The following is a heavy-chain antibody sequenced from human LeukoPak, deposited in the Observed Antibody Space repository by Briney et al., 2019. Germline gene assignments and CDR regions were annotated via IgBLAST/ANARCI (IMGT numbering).Heavy chain of an antibody. Sequence: GTSVKVSCKASGFTFTSSTMQWVRQARGQCLEWIGWIVVGSGNTNYAQKFQERVTITRDMSTSTAYMEVSSLRSEDTAVYYCAAGYYYSSGSSYMDVWGKGTTVTISS. J-gene: IGHJ6*03. CDR3: AAGYYYSSGSSYMDV. V-gene: IGHV1-58*02. CDR2: IVVGSGNT. CDR1: GFTFTSST. D-gene: IGHD3-10*01.